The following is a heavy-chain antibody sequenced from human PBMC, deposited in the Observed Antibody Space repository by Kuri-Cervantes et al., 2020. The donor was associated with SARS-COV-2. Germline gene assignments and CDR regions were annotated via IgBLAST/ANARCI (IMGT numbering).Heavy chain of an antibody. J-gene: IGHJ4*02. CDR2: IYYSGST. Sequence: SETLSLTCTVSGGSISSYYWSWIRQPPGKGLEWIGYIYYSGSTNYNPSLKSRVTISVDTSKNQFSLNLNSLTAADTAVYYCARLPAGLRLGEGYFDYWGQGTLVTVSS. V-gene: IGHV4-59*12. CDR3: ARLPAGLRLGEGYFDY. D-gene: IGHD3-16*01. CDR1: GGSISSYY.